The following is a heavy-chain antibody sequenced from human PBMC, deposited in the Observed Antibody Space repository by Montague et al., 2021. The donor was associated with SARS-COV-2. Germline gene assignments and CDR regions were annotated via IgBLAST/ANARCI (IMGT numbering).Heavy chain of an antibody. J-gene: IGHJ4*02. CDR2: IDWDDDK. V-gene: IGHV2-70*11. CDR3: ARTYGSGTGSDY. Sequence: PALVKPTQTLTLTCTFSGFSLSTSGLCVGWIRQPPRKALEWLARIDWDDDKYYSTSLKTRLTISKDTSKNQVVLTMTNMDPVDTATYYCARTYGSGTGSDYWGQGTLVTVSS. D-gene: IGHD3-10*01. CDR1: GFSLSTSGLC.